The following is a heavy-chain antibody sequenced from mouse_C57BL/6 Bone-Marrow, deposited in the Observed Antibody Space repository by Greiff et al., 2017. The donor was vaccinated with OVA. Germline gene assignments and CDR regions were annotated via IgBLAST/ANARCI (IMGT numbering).Heavy chain of an antibody. J-gene: IGHJ4*01. CDR1: GYTFTSYG. V-gene: IGHV1-81*01. D-gene: IGHD1-1*01. CDR2: IYPRSGNT. Sequence: QVHVKQSGAELARPGASVKLSCKASGYTFTSYGISWVKQRTGQGLEWIGEIYPRSGNTYYNEKFKGKATLTADKSSSTAYMELRSLTSEDSAVYFCARGYYGRYAMDYWGQGTSVTVSS. CDR3: ARGYYGRYAMDY.